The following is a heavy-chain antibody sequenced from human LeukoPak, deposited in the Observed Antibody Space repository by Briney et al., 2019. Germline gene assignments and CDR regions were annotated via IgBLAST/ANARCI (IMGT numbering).Heavy chain of an antibody. CDR3: AKDPYYDFWSGLNWFDP. D-gene: IGHD3-3*01. CDR1: GFTFSSYG. V-gene: IGHV3-30*02. J-gene: IGHJ5*02. Sequence: GGSLRLSCAASGFTFSSYGMHWVRQAPGKGLEWVAFIRYDGSNKYYADSVKGRFTIFRDNSKNTLYLQMNSLRAEDTAVYYCAKDPYYDFWSGLNWFDPWGQGTLVTVSS. CDR2: IRYDGSNK.